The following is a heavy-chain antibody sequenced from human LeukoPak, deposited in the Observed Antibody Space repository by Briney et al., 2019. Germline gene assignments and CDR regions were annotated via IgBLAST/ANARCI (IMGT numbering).Heavy chain of an antibody. CDR3: ARDPGSSSFDY. CDR2: IDQDGSVR. J-gene: IGHJ4*02. V-gene: IGHV3-7*01. CDR1: GFPFSSYW. Sequence: GGSLRLSFEGSGFPFSSYWMAWVGKPPGKGLEFVANIDQDGSVRNYVDSVKGRFIISRDNAKNSLYLQMDSLRAEDTAVYFCARDPGSSSFDYWGLGTPVTVSS. D-gene: IGHD6-13*01.